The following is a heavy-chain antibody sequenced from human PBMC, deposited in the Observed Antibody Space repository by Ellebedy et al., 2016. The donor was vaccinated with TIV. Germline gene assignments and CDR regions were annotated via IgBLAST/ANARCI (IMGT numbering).Heavy chain of an antibody. CDR1: GFTFAAYV. D-gene: IGHD3-10*01. V-gene: IGHV3-9*01. CDR2: INWNSGRV. J-gene: IGHJ4*02. Sequence: PGGSLRLSCVASGFTFAAYVMHWVRQAPGKGLEWVSGINWNSGRVGYVDSVKGRFTIFRDNAKNSLYLQMNSLRAEDTAVYYCASRPGVVALWGQGTLVTVSS. CDR3: ASRPGVVAL.